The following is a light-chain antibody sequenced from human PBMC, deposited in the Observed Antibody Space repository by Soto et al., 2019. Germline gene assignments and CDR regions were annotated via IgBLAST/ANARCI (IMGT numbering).Light chain of an antibody. CDR1: SSNIEHYF. J-gene: IGLJ3*02. Sequence: QSVLTQPPSASGTPGQRVTISCSGSSSNIEHYFVNWYRLLPGTSPTLLIYNDTRRPSGVPDRFSGSKSGTSASLAISCLHSDDEDDYYCATWDDGLNGLLFGGGTKLTVL. CDR2: NDT. CDR3: ATWDDGLNGLL. V-gene: IGLV1-44*01.